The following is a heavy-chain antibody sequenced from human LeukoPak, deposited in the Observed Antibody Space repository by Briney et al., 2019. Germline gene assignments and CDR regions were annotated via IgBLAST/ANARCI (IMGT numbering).Heavy chain of an antibody. CDR2: ISWNSGSI. V-gene: IGHV3-9*03. CDR1: GFTFDDYA. CDR3: AKGADFWSGYLDY. D-gene: IGHD3-3*01. J-gene: IGHJ4*02. Sequence: GGSLRLSFAASGFTFDDYAMPWVRQAPGKGLEWVSGISWNSGSIGYADSVKGRFTISRDNAKNSLYLQMNSLRAEDMALYYCAKGADFWSGYLDYWGQGTLVTVSS.